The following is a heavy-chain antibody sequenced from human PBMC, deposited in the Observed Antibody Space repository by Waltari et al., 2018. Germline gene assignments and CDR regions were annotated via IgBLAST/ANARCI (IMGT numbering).Heavy chain of an antibody. CDR1: AGSISSTSFF. V-gene: IGHV4-39*01. J-gene: IGHJ3*02. CDR3: ARQGPGGRAYDI. Sequence: QLQLQESGPGLVKPSAPLYLTCTVSAGSISSTSFFWGWIRQPPGKGLEWIGSMYFDSGSIYYNPSLKSRVTIFGDTSKNQFSLKLTTVTAADTAFYYCARQGPGGRAYDIWGQGTMLTVSS. CDR2: MYFDSGSI.